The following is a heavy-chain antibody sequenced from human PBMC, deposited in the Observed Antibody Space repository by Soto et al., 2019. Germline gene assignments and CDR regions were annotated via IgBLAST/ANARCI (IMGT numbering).Heavy chain of an antibody. D-gene: IGHD1-26*01. V-gene: IGHV4-59*01. CDR1: GFTISTYY. CDR3: AKVDHSGSYFD. J-gene: IGHJ4*02. Sequence: PSETLSLTCAFSGFTISTYYWSWIRQPPGKGLEWIGYNYHSGTTNYNPSLKSRVTISVDTSKNQFSLRLTSVTAADTAVYYCAKVDHSGSYFDWGQGTLVTV. CDR2: NYHSGTT.